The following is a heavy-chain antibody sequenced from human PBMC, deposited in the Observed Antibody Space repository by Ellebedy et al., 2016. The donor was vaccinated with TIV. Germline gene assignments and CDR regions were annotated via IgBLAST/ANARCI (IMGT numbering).Heavy chain of an antibody. J-gene: IGHJ6*03. V-gene: IGHV4-61*02. CDR2: IHTSGST. CDR3: ARGRSAATFPNYNYYYMDV. Sequence: SETLSLXXTVSGGAITSATYSWSSSRQPVGKGLEWIGRIHTSGSTNYNPSLKSRVSMSVDTSKNQFSLKLSSVTAADTAVYYCARGRSAATFPNYNYYYMDVWGKGTTVTVSS. CDR1: GGAITSATYS. D-gene: IGHD2-15*01.